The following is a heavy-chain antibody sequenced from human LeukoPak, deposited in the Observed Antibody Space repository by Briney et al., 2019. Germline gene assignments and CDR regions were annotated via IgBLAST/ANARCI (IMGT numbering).Heavy chain of an antibody. V-gene: IGHV1-8*01. CDR3: ARGGPYDSSGHLDW. CDR1: GYTFTSYD. CDR2: MNPNSANT. D-gene: IGHD3-22*01. Sequence: ASVKVSCKASGYTFTSYDINWVRQATGQELERMGWMNPNSANTGYAQKFQGRVTMTRNTAITTAYMELSSLTSEDTAVYYCARGGPYDSSGHLDWWGQGTLVTVSS. J-gene: IGHJ4*02.